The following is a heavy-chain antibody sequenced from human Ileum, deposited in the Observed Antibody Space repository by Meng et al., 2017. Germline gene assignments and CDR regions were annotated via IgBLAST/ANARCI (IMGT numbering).Heavy chain of an antibody. Sequence: QLQLMQWGAGMVKPSETLSLTCNVYGDFFTDYYWNWIRQPPGKGLEWIGEIHYSGSTNYNPSLESRVTISEDTSQKQFSLRLSSVTAADTAVYYCARRIRGGSYLGWGQGTLVTVSS. CDR3: ARRIRGGSYLG. CDR2: IHYSGST. CDR1: GDFFTDYY. J-gene: IGHJ4*02. V-gene: IGHV4-34*01. D-gene: IGHD1-26*01.